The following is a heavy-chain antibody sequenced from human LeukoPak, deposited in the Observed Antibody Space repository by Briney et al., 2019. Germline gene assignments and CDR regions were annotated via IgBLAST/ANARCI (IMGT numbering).Heavy chain of an antibody. J-gene: IGHJ4*02. Sequence: GGSLRLSCAASGFIFSSYAMSWLRQAPGKGLEWVSAISGSGGSTYYADSVKGRFTISRDNSKNTLYLQMNSLRAEDTAVYYCAKAPYSGSYFGYFDYWGQGTLVTVSS. CDR3: AKAPYSGSYFGYFDY. V-gene: IGHV3-23*01. CDR2: ISGSGGST. D-gene: IGHD1-26*01. CDR1: GFIFSSYA.